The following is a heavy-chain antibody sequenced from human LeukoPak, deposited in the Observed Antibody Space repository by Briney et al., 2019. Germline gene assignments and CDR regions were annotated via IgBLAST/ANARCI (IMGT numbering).Heavy chain of an antibody. D-gene: IGHD6-13*01. J-gene: IGHJ6*03. CDR3: ASPYSSSRRATYYYYMDV. Sequence: GGSLRLSCAASGFTFTSYGISWVRQAPGQGLEWMGWISAYNGNTNYAQKLQGRVTMTTDTSTSTAYMELRSLRSDDTAVYYCASPYSSSRRATYYYYMDVWGKGTTVTVSS. V-gene: IGHV1-18*01. CDR1: GFTFTSYG. CDR2: ISAYNGNT.